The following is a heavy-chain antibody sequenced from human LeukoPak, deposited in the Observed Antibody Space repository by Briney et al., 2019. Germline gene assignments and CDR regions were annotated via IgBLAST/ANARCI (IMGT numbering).Heavy chain of an antibody. Sequence: SQTLSLTCTVSGGAISSGDYYWSWVRQPPGKGLEWIGYIYYSGSTYYNPSLKGRVTISVDTSKNQFSLKLSSVTAADTAVYYCASRYCSSTSCGNWFDPWGQGTLVTVSS. CDR1: GGAISSGDYY. V-gene: IGHV4-30-4*01. CDR3: ASRYCSSTSCGNWFDP. CDR2: IYYSGST. J-gene: IGHJ5*02. D-gene: IGHD2-2*01.